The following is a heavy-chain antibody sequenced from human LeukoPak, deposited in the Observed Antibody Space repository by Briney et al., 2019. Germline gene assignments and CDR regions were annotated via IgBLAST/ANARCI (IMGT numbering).Heavy chain of an antibody. J-gene: IGHJ4*02. CDR3: ARDSSVWSGGSYCDY. CDR1: GFTFSIYA. D-gene: IGHD1-26*01. Sequence: PGRSLRLSCAASGFTFSIYAIHWVRQAPGKGLEWVAVISSDGSNKYNADSVKGRFTISRDNSKNTLYLQMNSLRAEDTAVYYCARDSSVWSGGSYCDYWGQGTPVTVSS. CDR2: ISSDGSNK. V-gene: IGHV3-30*17.